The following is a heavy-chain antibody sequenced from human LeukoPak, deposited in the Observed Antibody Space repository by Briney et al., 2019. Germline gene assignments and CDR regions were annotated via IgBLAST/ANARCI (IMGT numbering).Heavy chain of an antibody. CDR1: GFTFSDYY. V-gene: IGHV3-11*05. CDR2: ISTYSGYT. J-gene: IGHJ4*02. Sequence: GGSLRLSCAASGFTFSDYYMSWIRQAPGKGLEWVSYISTYSGYTNYAGSVKGRFTISRDNAKNSLYLQLNNLRAEDTAVYYCARAYYGSGSYRSYYFDYWGQGTLVTVSS. D-gene: IGHD3-10*01. CDR3: ARAYYGSGSYRSYYFDY.